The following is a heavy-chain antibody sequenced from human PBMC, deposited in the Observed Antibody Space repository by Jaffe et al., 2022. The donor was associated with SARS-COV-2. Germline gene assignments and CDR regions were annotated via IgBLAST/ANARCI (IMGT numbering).Heavy chain of an antibody. D-gene: IGHD5-12*01. V-gene: IGHV1-69*02. CDR3: ARAGDRRDGYNCLDY. CDR1: GGTFSSYT. J-gene: IGHJ4*02. Sequence: QVQLVQSGAEVKKPGSSVKVSCKASGGTFSSYTISWVRQAPGQGLEWMGRIIPILGIANYAQKFQGRVTITADKSTSTAYMELSSLRSEDTAVYYCARAGDRRDGYNCLDYWGQGTLVTVSS. CDR2: IIPILGIA.